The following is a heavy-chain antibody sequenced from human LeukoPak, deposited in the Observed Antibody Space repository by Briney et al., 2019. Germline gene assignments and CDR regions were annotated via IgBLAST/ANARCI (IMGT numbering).Heavy chain of an antibody. CDR2: IHYSGIT. CDR1: GGSISGSNYY. J-gene: IGHJ4*02. CDR3: ARPPGFSTSFWD. D-gene: IGHD2-2*01. V-gene: IGHV4-39*01. Sequence: PSETLSLTCTVSGGSISGSNYYWVWIRQPPGKGLEWIGSIHYSGITYYKPSLRSRVTISVDTSKNQFSLKLSSVTAADTAVYYCARPPGFSTSFWDWGQGTLVTVSS.